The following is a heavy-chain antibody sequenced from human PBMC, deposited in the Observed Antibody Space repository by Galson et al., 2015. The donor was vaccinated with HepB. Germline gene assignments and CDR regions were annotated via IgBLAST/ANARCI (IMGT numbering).Heavy chain of an antibody. CDR1: GFTFSDYY. CDR3: AREENYGSGIYGYYYYHGMDV. V-gene: IGHV3-11*06. D-gene: IGHD3-10*01. Sequence: SLRLSCAASGFTFSDYYMSWIRQAPGKGLEWLSYISSSTIYTNYADSVKGRFTISRDNVKNSMYLQMKSLKDEDTAIYYCAREENYGSGIYGYYYYHGMDVWGQGTTVTVSS. J-gene: IGHJ6*02. CDR2: ISSSTIYT.